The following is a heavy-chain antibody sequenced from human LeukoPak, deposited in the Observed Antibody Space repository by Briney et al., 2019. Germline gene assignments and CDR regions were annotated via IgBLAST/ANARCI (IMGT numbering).Heavy chain of an antibody. CDR2: INSDGSST. D-gene: IGHD6-13*01. Sequence: PGGSLRLSCAASGFTFSSYWMHWVRQAPGKGLVWVSRINSDGSSTSYADSVRGRFTISRDNAKNTLYLQMNSLRAEDTAVYYCARALRYSSPFDYWGQGTLVTVSS. CDR3: ARALRYSSPFDY. CDR1: GFTFSSYW. V-gene: IGHV3-74*01. J-gene: IGHJ4*02.